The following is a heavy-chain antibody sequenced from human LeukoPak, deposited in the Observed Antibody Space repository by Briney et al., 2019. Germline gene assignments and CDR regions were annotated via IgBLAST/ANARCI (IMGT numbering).Heavy chain of an antibody. J-gene: IGHJ4*02. CDR2: ISAYNGNT. V-gene: IGHV1-18*01. CDR1: GYTFTSYG. Sequence: VASVKVPCKASGYTFTSYGISWVRQAPGQGLEWMGWISAYNGNTNYAQKLQGRVTMTTDTSTSTAYMELRSLRSDDTAVYYCARRKYYDSSGYMDYWGQGTLVTVSS. D-gene: IGHD3-22*01. CDR3: ARRKYYDSSGYMDY.